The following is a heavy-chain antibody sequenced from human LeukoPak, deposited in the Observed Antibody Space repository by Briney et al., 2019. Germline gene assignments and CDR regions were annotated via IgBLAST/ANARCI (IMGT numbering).Heavy chain of an antibody. Sequence: PGGSLRLSCAASGFTFSRFWMSWVRQAPGKGLEWVANIKQDGSEKYYVDSVKGRFTISRDNARNSLYLQMNSLRAEDTAVYYCAREPYSSSYYYYYMDVWGKGTTVTVSS. D-gene: IGHD6-13*01. CDR3: AREPYSSSYYYYYMDV. CDR2: IKQDGSEK. J-gene: IGHJ6*03. V-gene: IGHV3-7*01. CDR1: GFTFSRFW.